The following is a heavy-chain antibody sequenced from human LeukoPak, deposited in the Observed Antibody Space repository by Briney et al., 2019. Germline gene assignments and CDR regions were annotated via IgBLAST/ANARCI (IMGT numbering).Heavy chain of an antibody. CDR3: ARKGGRRYFDWLPSGPSDY. Sequence: PGGSLRLSCAASGFTFSSYEMNWVRQAPGKGLEWVSYISSSGSTIYYADSVKGRFTIFRDNDKNSLYLQMNSLRAEDTAVYYCARKGGRRYFDWLPSGPSDYWGQGTLVTVSS. J-gene: IGHJ4*02. D-gene: IGHD3-9*01. CDR1: GFTFSSYE. V-gene: IGHV3-48*03. CDR2: ISSSGSTI.